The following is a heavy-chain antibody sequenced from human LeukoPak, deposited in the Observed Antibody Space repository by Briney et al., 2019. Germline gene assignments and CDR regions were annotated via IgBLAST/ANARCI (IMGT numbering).Heavy chain of an antibody. Sequence: SETLSLTCAVYGGSFSGYYWSWIRQPPGKGLEWIGEINHSGSTNYNPSLKSRVTISVDTSKNQFSLKLSSVTAADTAVYYCARLDIVVVPAARQYYYYMDVWGKGTTVTVPS. V-gene: IGHV4-34*01. CDR1: GGSFSGYY. CDR3: ARLDIVVVPAARQYYYYMDV. D-gene: IGHD2-2*01. CDR2: INHSGST. J-gene: IGHJ6*03.